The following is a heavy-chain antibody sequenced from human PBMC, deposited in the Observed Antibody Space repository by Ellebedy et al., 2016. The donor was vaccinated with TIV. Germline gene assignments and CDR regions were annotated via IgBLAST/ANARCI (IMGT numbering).Heavy chain of an antibody. CDR2: ISSNSNYI. CDR3: ARGAMAAAGDDY. J-gene: IGHJ4*02. Sequence: GESLKISCAASGFTFSSYSMNWVRQAPGKGLGWVSSISSNSNYIYYADSVRGRFTISRDNAKKSLYLQMNSLIAEDTAVYYCARGAMAAAGDDYWGQGTLVTVSS. CDR1: GFTFSSYS. D-gene: IGHD6-13*01. V-gene: IGHV3-21*01.